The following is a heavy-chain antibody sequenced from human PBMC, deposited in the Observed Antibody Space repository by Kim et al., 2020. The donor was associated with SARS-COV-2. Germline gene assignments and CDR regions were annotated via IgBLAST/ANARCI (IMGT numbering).Heavy chain of an antibody. Sequence: VKGRFTISIDNSKNTLYLQMNSLRAEDTAVYYCAKARLNIVVVPEDVFDIWGQGTMVTVSS. V-gene: IGHV3-23*01. J-gene: IGHJ3*02. D-gene: IGHD2-2*01. CDR3: AKARLNIVVVPEDVFDI.